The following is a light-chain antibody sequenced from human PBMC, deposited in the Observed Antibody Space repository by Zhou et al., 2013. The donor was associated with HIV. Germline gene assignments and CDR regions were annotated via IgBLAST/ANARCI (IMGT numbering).Light chain of an antibody. Sequence: EIVLTQSPGTLSLSPGERATLSCGASQSVSSTYLAWYQQKPGQAPRLLIYGASYRATGIPDRFTGSGSGTDFALTISRLEPEDSAVYYCQQYGGSYTFGQGTKLEIK. CDR1: QSVSSTY. CDR2: GAS. V-gene: IGKV3-20*01. J-gene: IGKJ2*01. CDR3: QQYGGSYT.